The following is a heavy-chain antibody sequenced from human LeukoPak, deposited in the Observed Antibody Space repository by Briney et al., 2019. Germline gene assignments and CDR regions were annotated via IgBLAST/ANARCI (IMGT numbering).Heavy chain of an antibody. Sequence: GGSLTLSCAASGFTYRSYPMNGLRQAPGKGGEWVSGISGGGGSTYYADSGKGRFTISIDNSKNTLYLQMNSLRAEDTAVYYCAKDLEWDPRGLDYWGQGTLVTVSS. D-gene: IGHD1-26*01. J-gene: IGHJ4*02. V-gene: IGHV3-23*01. CDR3: AKDLEWDPRGLDY. CDR2: ISGGGGST. CDR1: GFTYRSYP.